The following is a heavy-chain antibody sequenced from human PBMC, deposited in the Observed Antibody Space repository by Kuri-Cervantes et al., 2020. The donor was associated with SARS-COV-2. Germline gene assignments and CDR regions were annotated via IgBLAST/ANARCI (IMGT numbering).Heavy chain of an antibody. V-gene: IGHV3-48*03. CDR1: GFTFSSYE. Sequence: GGSLRLSCAASGFTFSSYEMNWVRLAPGKGLEWVSYISSSGSTIYYADSVKGRFTISRDNAKNSLYLQMNSLRAEDTAVYYCARDRCYGGSYPCVFDIWGQGTMVTVSS. D-gene: IGHD1-26*01. J-gene: IGHJ3*02. CDR2: ISSSGSTI. CDR3: ARDRCYGGSYPCVFDI.